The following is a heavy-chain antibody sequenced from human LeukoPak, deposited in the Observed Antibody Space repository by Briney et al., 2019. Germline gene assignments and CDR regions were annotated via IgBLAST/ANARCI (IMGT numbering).Heavy chain of an antibody. CDR2: INHSGSP. J-gene: IGHJ6*02. CDR3: ARAGRYFGGDRSQRYGMDV. V-gene: IGHV4-34*01. Sequence: SETLSLTCAVYGGSFSGYYWSWIRQPPGKGLEWIGEINHSGSPNYNPSLKSRVTISVDTSKNQFSLKVSSVTAADTAVYHCARAGRYFGGDRSQRYGMDVWGQGTTVTVSS. CDR1: GGSFSGYY. D-gene: IGHD2-21*02.